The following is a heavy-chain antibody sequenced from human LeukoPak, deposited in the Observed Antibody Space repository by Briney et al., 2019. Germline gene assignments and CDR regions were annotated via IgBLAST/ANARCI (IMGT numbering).Heavy chain of an antibody. CDR1: GYTFTSYG. CDR3: ASTGHDVLAHWYYMDV. D-gene: IGHD1-1*01. J-gene: IGHJ6*03. CDR2: ISAYNGNT. V-gene: IGHV1-18*01. Sequence: ASGKVSCKASGYTFTSYGISWVLQAPGQGLEGRGWISAYNGNTNYAQKLQGRVTMTTDTSTSTAYMELRSLRSDDTAVYYCASTGHDVLAHWYYMDVWGKGTTVTVSS.